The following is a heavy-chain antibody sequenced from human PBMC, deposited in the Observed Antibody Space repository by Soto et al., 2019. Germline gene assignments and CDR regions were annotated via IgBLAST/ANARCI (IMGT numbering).Heavy chain of an antibody. CDR1: GGSISSGGYY. D-gene: IGHD3-22*01. Sequence: TLSLTCTVSGGSISSGGYYWSWIRQHPGKGLEWIGYIYYSGSTYYNPSLKSRVTISVDTSKNQFSLKLSSVTAADTAVYYCARDHYYYDSSGYYYNWFDPWGQGTPVTVSS. J-gene: IGHJ5*02. CDR3: ARDHYYYDSSGYYYNWFDP. CDR2: IYYSGST. V-gene: IGHV4-31*03.